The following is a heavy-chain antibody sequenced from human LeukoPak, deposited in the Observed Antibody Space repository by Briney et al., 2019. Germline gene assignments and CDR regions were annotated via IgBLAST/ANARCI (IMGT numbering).Heavy chain of an antibody. J-gene: IGHJ3*02. D-gene: IGHD3-3*01. Sequence: PGGSLRLSCAASGFTFSSYGMHWVRQAPGKGLEWVAFIRYDGSNKYYADSVKGRFTISRDNSKNTLYLQMNSLRAEDMAVYYCAKGVGARFLEWKDDAFDIWGQGTMVTVSS. CDR3: AKGVGARFLEWKDDAFDI. CDR2: IRYDGSNK. CDR1: GFTFSSYG. V-gene: IGHV3-30*02.